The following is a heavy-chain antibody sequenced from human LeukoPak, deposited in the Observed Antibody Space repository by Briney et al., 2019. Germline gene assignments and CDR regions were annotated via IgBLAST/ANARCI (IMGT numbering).Heavy chain of an antibody. CDR2: ISSSSSYI. CDR3: ARNSAGDSLDY. CDR1: GFTFSSYS. Sequence: GGSLRLSCAASGFTFSSYSMNWVRQAPGKGLEWVSSISSSSSYIYYGDSVKGRFTISRDNAKNSLYLQMNSLRAEDTAMYYCARNSAGDSLDYWGQGTLVTVSS. D-gene: IGHD3-22*01. V-gene: IGHV3-21*01. J-gene: IGHJ4*02.